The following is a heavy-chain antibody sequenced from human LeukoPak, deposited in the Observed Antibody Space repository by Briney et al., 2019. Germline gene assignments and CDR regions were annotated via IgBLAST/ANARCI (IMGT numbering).Heavy chain of an antibody. CDR1: GFTFSGYW. Sequence: GGSLRLSCAASGFTFSGYWMSWVRQTPEKGLEWVANIKQDGYEKYYVDSVKSRFTISRDNAKNSLYLQMNSLRADDTAIYYCARDKIVGPTTLDYWGQGTLVTVSS. D-gene: IGHD1-26*01. V-gene: IGHV3-7*01. CDR3: ARDKIVGPTTLDY. J-gene: IGHJ4*02. CDR2: IKQDGYEK.